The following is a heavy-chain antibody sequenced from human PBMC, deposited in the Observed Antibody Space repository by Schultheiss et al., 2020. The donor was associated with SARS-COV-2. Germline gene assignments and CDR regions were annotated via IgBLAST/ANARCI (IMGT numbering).Heavy chain of an antibody. Sequence: GGSLRLSCAASGFTFSSYGMHWVRQAPGKGLEWVAVMWYDGSNKYYADSVKGRFTISRDNSKNTLYLQMNSLRAGDTAVYYCVKDKVGATGYWGQGALVTVSS. CDR3: VKDKVGATGY. CDR1: GFTFSSYG. V-gene: IGHV3-33*06. CDR2: MWYDGSNK. D-gene: IGHD1-26*01. J-gene: IGHJ4*02.